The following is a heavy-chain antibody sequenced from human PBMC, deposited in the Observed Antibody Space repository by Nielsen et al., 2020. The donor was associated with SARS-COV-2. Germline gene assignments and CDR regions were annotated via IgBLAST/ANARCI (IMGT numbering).Heavy chain of an antibody. CDR3: ARPTRPEYYYDSSGYSNYYGMDV. J-gene: IGHJ6*02. Sequence: ASVKVSCKASGYTFTGYYMHWVRQAPGQGLEWMGRINPNSGGTNYAQKFQGRVTMTRDTSISTAYMELSRLRSEDTAVYYCARPTRPEYYYDSSGYSNYYGMDVWGQGTTVTVSS. D-gene: IGHD3-22*01. CDR1: GYTFTGYY. V-gene: IGHV1-2*06. CDR2: INPNSGGT.